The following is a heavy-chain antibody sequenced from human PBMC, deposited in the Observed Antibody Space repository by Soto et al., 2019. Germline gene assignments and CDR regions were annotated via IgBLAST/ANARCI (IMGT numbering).Heavy chain of an antibody. CDR3: AKCTSSNGCYGLYLDS. D-gene: IGHD2-2*01. CDR1: TFTFSSYV. J-gene: IGHJ4*02. V-gene: IGHV3-23*01. CDR2: IEGPADCT. Sequence: EVQLLESGGGVVQPGGSLGVSCEASTFTFSSYVMKWVRQAPGKGLEGVSGIEGPADCTTYADAVKGRFSIYRDNSKSTRYLQMYNLRAEDTAVYYCAKCTSSNGCYGLYLDSWGQGNLVTVAS.